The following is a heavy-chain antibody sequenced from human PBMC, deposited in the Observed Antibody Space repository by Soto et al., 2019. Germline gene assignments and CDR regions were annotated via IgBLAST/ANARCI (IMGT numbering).Heavy chain of an antibody. J-gene: IGHJ4*02. Sequence: ASVKVSCKVSGGTFSSYAISWVRQAPGQGLEWMGGIIPIFGTANYAQKFQGRVTITADESTSTAYMELSSLRSEDTAVYYCATINNWNDRRYFLDYWGQGTLVTVSS. D-gene: IGHD1-20*01. V-gene: IGHV1-69*13. CDR2: IIPIFGTA. CDR3: ATINNWNDRRYFLDY. CDR1: GGTFSSYA.